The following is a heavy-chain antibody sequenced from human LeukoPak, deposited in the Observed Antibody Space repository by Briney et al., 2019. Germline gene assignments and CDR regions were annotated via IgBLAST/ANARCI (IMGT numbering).Heavy chain of an antibody. J-gene: IGHJ4*02. Sequence: ASVKVSCKAFGYTFTDHFIHWVRQAPGKGLEWMGWINPKNGATNYEQNFQGRVTMTRDTSINTLYMELSGLRSDDTAVYYCARDLRIFKAGDSWYFFDYWGQGILVTVSS. CDR1: GYTFTDHF. CDR2: INPKNGAT. D-gene: IGHD6-13*01. V-gene: IGHV1-2*02. CDR3: ARDLRIFKAGDSWYFFDY.